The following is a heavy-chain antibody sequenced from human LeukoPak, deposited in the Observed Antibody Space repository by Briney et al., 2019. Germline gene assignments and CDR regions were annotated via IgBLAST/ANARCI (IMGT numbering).Heavy chain of an antibody. CDR1: GYTFTSYD. CDR2: MNPNSGNT. J-gene: IGHJ4*02. CDR3: ARGDYVFGAVDY. Sequence: ASVKVSCKASGYTFTSYDINWVRQATGQGLEWMGWMNPNSGNTGCAQKFQGRVTMTRNTSISTAYMELSSLRSEDTAVYYCARGDYVFGAVDYWGQGTLVTVSS. V-gene: IGHV1-8*01. D-gene: IGHD3-16*01.